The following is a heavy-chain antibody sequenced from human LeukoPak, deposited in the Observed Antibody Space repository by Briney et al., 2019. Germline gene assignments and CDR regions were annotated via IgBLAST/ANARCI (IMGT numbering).Heavy chain of an antibody. V-gene: IGHV4-59*01. J-gene: IGHJ4*02. Sequence: PSETLSLTCTVSGGSISSYYWSWIRQPPGKGLEWIGYIYYSGSTNYNPSLKSRVTISVDTSQNQFSLELSSVPAAVTAVYYCAIRPRVPRGLWSGEFGDKSYFDYWGQGTLVTVSS. D-gene: IGHD3-10*01. CDR1: GGSISSYY. CDR2: IYYSGST. CDR3: AIRPRVPRGLWSGEFGDKSYFDY.